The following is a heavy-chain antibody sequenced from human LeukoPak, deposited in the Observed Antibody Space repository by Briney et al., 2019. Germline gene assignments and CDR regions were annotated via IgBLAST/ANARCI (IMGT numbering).Heavy chain of an antibody. D-gene: IGHD3-22*01. Sequence: GGSLRLSCVTSELKFNQIGMTWLRPAPGKGVEWVATINGSGGSPFYADSVKARFTISRDNSKNTLYLEMNSLRVEDTAVYYCARAPTRPTLIVYDLYFDSWGQGSLVTVSS. CDR1: ELKFNQIG. CDR3: ARAPTRPTLIVYDLYFDS. CDR2: INGSGGSP. J-gene: IGHJ4*02. V-gene: IGHV3-23*01.